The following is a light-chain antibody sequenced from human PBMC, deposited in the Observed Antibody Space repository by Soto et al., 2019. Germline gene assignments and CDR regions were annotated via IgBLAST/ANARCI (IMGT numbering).Light chain of an antibody. Sequence: EILLTQSPSTLSSSVGDRVTITCRASQSVSSWLAWYQQKPGNAPRLLIYDASSLESGVPSRFSGSGAGTEITLTISSLQHDDFANYCYQHYNSSGTFGQGTKVEIK. CDR1: QSVSSW. V-gene: IGKV1-5*01. CDR3: QHYNSSGT. CDR2: DAS. J-gene: IGKJ1*01.